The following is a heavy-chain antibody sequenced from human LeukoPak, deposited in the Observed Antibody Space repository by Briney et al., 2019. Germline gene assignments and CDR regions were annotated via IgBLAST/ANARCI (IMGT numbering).Heavy chain of an antibody. J-gene: IGHJ6*03. CDR2: IIPIFGTA. CDR3: ARSPYCSSTSCLHHYYYYYMDV. Sequence: SVKVSCKASGGTFSSYAISWVRQAPGQGLEWMVRIIPIFGTANYAQKFQGRVTITTDEPTSTAYMELSSLRSEDTAVYYCARSPYCSSTSCLHHYYYYYMDVWGKGTTVTVSS. D-gene: IGHD2-2*01. V-gene: IGHV1-69*05. CDR1: GGTFSSYA.